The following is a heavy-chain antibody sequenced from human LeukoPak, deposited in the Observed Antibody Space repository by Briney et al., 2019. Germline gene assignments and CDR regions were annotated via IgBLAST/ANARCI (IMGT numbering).Heavy chain of an antibody. V-gene: IGHV4-59*01. CDR3: ARTTRGSSWYSYYMDV. CDR2: IYYSGST. J-gene: IGHJ6*03. D-gene: IGHD6-13*01. CDR1: GGSISSYY. Sequence: SETLSLTCTVSGGSISSYYWSWIRQPPGKGLEWIGYIYYSGSTNYNPSLKSRVTISVDTSKNQFSLKLSSVTAADTAVYYCARTTRGSSWYSYYMDVWGKGTTVTVSS.